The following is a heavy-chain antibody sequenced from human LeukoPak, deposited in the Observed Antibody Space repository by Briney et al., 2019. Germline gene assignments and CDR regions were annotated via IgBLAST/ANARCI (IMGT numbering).Heavy chain of an antibody. CDR1: GYTLTELS. CDR3: ATDGPYSGSYYTDLGY. V-gene: IGHV1-24*01. D-gene: IGHD1-26*01. CDR2: FDPEDGET. J-gene: IGHJ4*02. Sequence: ASVKVSCKVSGYTLTELSMHWVRQAPGKGLEWMGGFDPEDGETIYAQKFQGRVTMTEDTSTDTAYMELSSLRSEDTAVYYCATDGPYSGSYYTDLGYWGQGTLVTVSS.